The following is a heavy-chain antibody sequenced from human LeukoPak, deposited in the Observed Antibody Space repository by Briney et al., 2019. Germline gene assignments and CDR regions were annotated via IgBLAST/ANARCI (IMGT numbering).Heavy chain of an antibody. CDR2: IKPNSGGT. D-gene: IGHD2-15*01. CDR3: ARVREYCSGSTRPHYFYY. V-gene: IGHV1-2*02. J-gene: IGHJ4*02. CDR1: GYTFSDYY. Sequence: ASVKVSCKASGYTFSDYYMHWVRQAPGQGLEWMGWIKPNSGGTNYAQKFQGRVNITRDTSISTAYMELSSLRSDDTAVYYCARVREYCSGSTRPHYFYYWGQGNLVTVSS.